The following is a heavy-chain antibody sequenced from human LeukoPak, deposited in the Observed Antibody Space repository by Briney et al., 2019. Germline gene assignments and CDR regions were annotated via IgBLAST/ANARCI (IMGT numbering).Heavy chain of an antibody. Sequence: SGTLSLTCDVSGGSIDITNYWSWVRQAPGKGLEWIGEISHSGTTNYNPSLRRRVAMSLDRDNNQFSLSLRSVTAADTAVYYCTRESRPLCPFAFWGEGGLVTVSS. D-gene: IGHD2-2*01. CDR2: ISHSGTT. CDR1: GGSIDITNY. J-gene: IGHJ4*02. V-gene: IGHV4-4*02. CDR3: TRESRPLCPFAF.